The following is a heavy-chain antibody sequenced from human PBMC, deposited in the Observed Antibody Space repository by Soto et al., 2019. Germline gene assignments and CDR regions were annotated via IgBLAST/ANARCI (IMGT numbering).Heavy chain of an antibody. CDR1: GFTVSSNY. CDR2: IYSGGST. CDR3: ARFQNIGSYLFDY. D-gene: IGHD1-26*01. V-gene: IGHV3-53*01. Sequence: PGGSLRLSCAASGFTVSSNYMSWVRQAPGKGLEWVSVIYSGGSTYYADSVKGRFTISRDNSKNTLYLQMNSLRAEDTAVYYCARFQNIGSYLFDYWGQGTLVTVSS. J-gene: IGHJ4*02.